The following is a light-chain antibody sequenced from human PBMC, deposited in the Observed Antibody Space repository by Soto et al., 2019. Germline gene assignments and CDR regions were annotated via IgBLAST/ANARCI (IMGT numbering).Light chain of an antibody. CDR2: GAS. CDR1: EDIRKE. CDR3: LQDHNCPRT. J-gene: IGKJ1*01. V-gene: IGKV1-6*01. Sequence: AIQMTQSPSSLSASVGDRVTITCRASEDIRKELSWYQQKPGKAPNVLIYGASSSQSGVPSRFSGSGSGTDFTLTISSLQPEDFATYYCLQDHNCPRTFGQGTKVEVK.